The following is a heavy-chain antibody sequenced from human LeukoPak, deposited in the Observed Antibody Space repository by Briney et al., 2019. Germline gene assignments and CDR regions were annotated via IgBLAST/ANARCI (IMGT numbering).Heavy chain of an antibody. Sequence: PGGSLRLSCAASGFTFSSYGMHWVRQAPGKGLEWVAVISYDGSNEYYADSVKGRFTISGDNSKNTLYLQMNSLRAEDTAVYYCAKPRLPGSGAFDIWGQGTMVTVSS. D-gene: IGHD6-25*01. J-gene: IGHJ3*02. V-gene: IGHV3-30*18. CDR2: ISYDGSNE. CDR1: GFTFSSYG. CDR3: AKPRLPGSGAFDI.